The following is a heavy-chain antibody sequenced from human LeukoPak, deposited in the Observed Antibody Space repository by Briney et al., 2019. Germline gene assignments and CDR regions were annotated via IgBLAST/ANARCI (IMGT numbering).Heavy chain of an antibody. CDR1: GGTFSSYA. CDR2: IIPIFGTA. V-gene: IGHV1-69*13. J-gene: IGHJ3*02. CDR3: ASDKEGSGSYLDAFDI. Sequence: AASVKVSCKASGGTFSSYAISWVRQAPGQGLEWMGGIIPIFGTANYAQKFQGRVTITADESTSTAYMELSSLRSEDMAVYYCASDKEGSGSYLDAFDIWGQGTMVTVSS. D-gene: IGHD3-10*01.